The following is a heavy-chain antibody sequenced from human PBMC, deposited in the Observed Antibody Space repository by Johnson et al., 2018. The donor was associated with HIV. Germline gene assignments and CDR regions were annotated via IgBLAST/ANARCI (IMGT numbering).Heavy chain of an antibody. Sequence: MQLVESGGGLVQRGGSLRLSCAASGFTLSNYWMSWVRQAPGKGLERVANINQDGREKYFVDSVKGRFTISRDNAKNSLYLQMNTLRAEDTAVYYCARLIAVVIDGFDIWGQGTMVTVSA. V-gene: IGHV3-7*05. CDR3: ARLIAVVIDGFDI. J-gene: IGHJ3*02. CDR2: INQDGREK. D-gene: IGHD3-22*01. CDR1: GFTLSNYW.